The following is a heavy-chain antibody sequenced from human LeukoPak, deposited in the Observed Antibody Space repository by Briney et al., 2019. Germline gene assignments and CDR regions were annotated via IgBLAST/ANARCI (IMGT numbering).Heavy chain of an antibody. Sequence: PGGSLRLSCAASGFTFSSYWMHWVRQAPGKGLVWVSRINSDGRSTSYADSVKGRFTISRDNAKNTLYLQMNSLRAEDTAVYYCARSPPDYGFYYFDCWGQGTLVTVSS. CDR1: GFTFSSYW. D-gene: IGHD4-17*01. V-gene: IGHV3-74*01. CDR3: ARSPPDYGFYYFDC. J-gene: IGHJ4*02. CDR2: INSDGRST.